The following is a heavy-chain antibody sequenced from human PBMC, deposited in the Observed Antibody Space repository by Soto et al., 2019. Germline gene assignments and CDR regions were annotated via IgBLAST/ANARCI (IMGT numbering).Heavy chain of an antibody. CDR1: GYTFTSYG. D-gene: IGHD3-3*01. CDR3: AVDQGQRITIFGVVILGDPDFDY. CDR2: ISAYNGNT. J-gene: IGHJ4*02. V-gene: IGHV1-18*01. Sequence: ASVKVSCKASGYTFTSYGISWVRQAPGQGLEWMGWISAYNGNTNYAQKLQGRVTMTTDTSTSTAYMELRSLRSDDTAVYYCAVDQGQRITIFGVVILGDPDFDYWGQRTLVTVCS.